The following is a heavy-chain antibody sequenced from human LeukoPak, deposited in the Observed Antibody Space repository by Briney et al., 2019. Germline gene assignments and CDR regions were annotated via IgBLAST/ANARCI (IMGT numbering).Heavy chain of an antibody. CDR1: GYTFTSYG. V-gene: IGHV1-18*01. CDR2: ISAYNGNT. J-gene: IGHJ4*02. D-gene: IGHD3-22*01. Sequence: ASVKVSCKASGYTFTSYGISWVRQAPGQGLEWMGWISAYNGNTNFAQKVQGRVTMTTDTSTSTAHMELRSLRSDDTAVYYCARWSSGYSFDYWGQGTLVTVSS. CDR3: ARWSSGYSFDY.